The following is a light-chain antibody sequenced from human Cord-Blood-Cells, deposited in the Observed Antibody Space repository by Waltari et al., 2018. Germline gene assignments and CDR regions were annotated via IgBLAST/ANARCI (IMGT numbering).Light chain of an antibody. V-gene: IGLV1-44*01. Sequence: QSVLTQPPSASGTPGLRVTISCSGSSSNIGSNTVNWYQQLPGTAPKLLIYSNNPRPSGVPDRFSGSKSGTSASLAISGLQSEDEADYYCAAWDDSLNGWVFGGGTKLTVL. CDR3: AAWDDSLNGWV. CDR1: SSNIGSNT. J-gene: IGLJ3*02. CDR2: SNN.